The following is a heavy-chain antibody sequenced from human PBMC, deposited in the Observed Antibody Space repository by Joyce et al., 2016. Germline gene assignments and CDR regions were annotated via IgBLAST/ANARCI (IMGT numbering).Heavy chain of an antibody. CDR3: AKDIGRGIQFSLVLDH. Sequence: EVHLVESGGVVVQSGGSLRLSCEASGFTFAESTMHLVRQFPGKCFEWVCLINPDGDGAYCADSVMGRFTISRDNRKNSLFLQMNNLRSQDTAFYFCAKDIGRGIQFSLVLDHWGQGTLVTVST. D-gene: IGHD5-18*01. CDR2: INPDGDGA. V-gene: IGHV3-43*01. J-gene: IGHJ4*02. CDR1: GFTFAEST.